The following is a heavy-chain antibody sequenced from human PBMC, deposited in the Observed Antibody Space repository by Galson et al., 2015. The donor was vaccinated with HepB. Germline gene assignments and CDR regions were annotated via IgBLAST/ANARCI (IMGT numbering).Heavy chain of an antibody. V-gene: IGHV1-18*04. J-gene: IGHJ6*02. Sequence: SVKVSCKASGFNISNYGIIWVRQAPGQGLEWMGWISGDNGNTDYAQKAQGRVIMTTDTSTNTVYVQLTSLRSDDTAVYYCARQSPTEDTEVVPTTIVRSDYYGMDVWGQGTTVTVSS. D-gene: IGHD2-2*02. CDR1: GFNISNYG. CDR2: ISGDNGNT. CDR3: ARQSPTEDTEVVPTTIVRSDYYGMDV.